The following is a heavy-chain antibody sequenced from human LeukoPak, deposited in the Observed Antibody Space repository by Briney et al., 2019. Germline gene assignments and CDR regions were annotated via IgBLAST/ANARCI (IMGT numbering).Heavy chain of an antibody. CDR3: ARDLFIAARPSDY. CDR2: IYSGGTT. Sequence: QTGGSLRLSCAASGFTVSSNYMSWVRQAPGKGLEWVSVIYSGGTTYYADSVKGRFTISRDNSKNTLYLQMNSLRAEDTAVYYCARDLFIAARPSDYWGQGTLVTVSS. D-gene: IGHD6-6*01. J-gene: IGHJ4*02. CDR1: GFTVSSNY. V-gene: IGHV3-53*01.